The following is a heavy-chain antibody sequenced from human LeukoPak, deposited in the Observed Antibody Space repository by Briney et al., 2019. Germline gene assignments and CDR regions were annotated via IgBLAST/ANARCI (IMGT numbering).Heavy chain of an antibody. V-gene: IGHV4-59*12. CDR2: IYYSGGT. CDR1: GVAITSYH. J-gene: IGHJ4*02. Sequence: SETLSLTSTVSGVAITSYHWRWIPQPPGKGLEWIVYIYYSGGTTYNPSLKSRVTISVGTSKNQFSLKLSSVTAADTAVYYCATGAYRPLITTRAAFDYWGQGTLVTVSS. CDR3: ATGAYRPLITTRAAFDY. D-gene: IGHD3-10*01.